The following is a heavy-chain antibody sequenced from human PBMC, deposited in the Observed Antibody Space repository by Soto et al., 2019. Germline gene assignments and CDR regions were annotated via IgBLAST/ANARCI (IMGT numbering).Heavy chain of an antibody. D-gene: IGHD4-17*01. CDR3: ATTTVVTKGGGNYYYGMEV. J-gene: IGHJ6*02. CDR2: IYPDDSDT. V-gene: IGHV5-51*01. CDR1: GYSFTSYW. Sequence: GEFLKISCKGSGYSFTSYWIGWVSQMPGKGLEWMGIIYPDDSDTRYSPSFQGQVTISADKSISTAYLQWSSLKASDTAMYYCATTTVVTKGGGNYYYGMEVWGQGTTVTVSS.